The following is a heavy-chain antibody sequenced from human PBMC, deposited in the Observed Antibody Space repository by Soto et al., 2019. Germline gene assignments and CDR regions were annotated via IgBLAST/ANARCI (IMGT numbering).Heavy chain of an antibody. J-gene: IGHJ6*02. CDR2: ISSSSSYI. CDR3: ASDPLSYSSSWYDYYYYGMDV. D-gene: IGHD6-13*01. Sequence: ESGGGLVKPGGSLRLSCAASGFTFSSYSMNWVRQAPGKGLEWVSSISSSSSYIYYADSVKGRFTISRDNAKNSLYLQMNSLRAEDTAVYYCASDPLSYSSSWYDYYYYGMDVWGQGTTVTVSS. CDR1: GFTFSSYS. V-gene: IGHV3-21*01.